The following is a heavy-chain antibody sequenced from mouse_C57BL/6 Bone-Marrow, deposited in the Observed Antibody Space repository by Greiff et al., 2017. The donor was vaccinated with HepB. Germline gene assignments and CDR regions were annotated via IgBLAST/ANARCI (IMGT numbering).Heavy chain of an antibody. CDR2: ISSGSSTI. CDR3: ARPMIRAWFAY. Sequence: EVMLVESGGGLVKPGGSLKLSCAASGFTFSDYGMHWVRQAPEKGLEWVAYISSGSSTIYYADTVKGRFTISRENAKNTLFLQMTSLRSEDTAMYYCARPMIRAWFAYWGQGTLVTVSA. V-gene: IGHV5-17*01. CDR1: GFTFSDYG. J-gene: IGHJ3*01. D-gene: IGHD2-4*01.